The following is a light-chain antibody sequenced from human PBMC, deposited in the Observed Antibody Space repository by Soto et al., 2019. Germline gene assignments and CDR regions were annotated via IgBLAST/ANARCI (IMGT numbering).Light chain of an antibody. V-gene: IGLV2-14*03. J-gene: IGLJ1*01. Sequence: QSDLTQAASVCGSPGQSSSISCTGTSSDVGGYNYVSWYQQHLGKAPKLMIYEVNNRPSGVSTRFSGSKSGNTASLTISGLQAEDEADYYCSSYTSSITYVFGSGTKVTVL. CDR2: EVN. CDR1: SSDVGGYNY. CDR3: SSYTSSITYV.